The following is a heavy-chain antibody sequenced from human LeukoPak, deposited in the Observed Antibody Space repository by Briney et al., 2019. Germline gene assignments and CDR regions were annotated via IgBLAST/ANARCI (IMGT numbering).Heavy chain of an antibody. Sequence: PGGSLRLSCAASGFTFSTSVMSWVRQAPGKGLEWVGRIKSKTDGGTTDYAAPVKGRFTISRDDSKNTLYLQMNSLKTEDTAVYYCTTLFRYYYYGMDVWGQGTTVTVSS. V-gene: IGHV3-15*01. CDR3: TTLFRYYYYGMDV. J-gene: IGHJ6*02. CDR1: GFTFSTSV. CDR2: IKSKTDGGTT. D-gene: IGHD3-10*01.